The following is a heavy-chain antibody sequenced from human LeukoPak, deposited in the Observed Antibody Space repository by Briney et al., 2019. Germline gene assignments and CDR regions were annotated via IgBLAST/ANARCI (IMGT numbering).Heavy chain of an antibody. D-gene: IGHD2-2*01. Sequence: GGSLRLSCAASGFTFSSYWMSWVRQAPGKGLEWVANIKQDGSEKYYVDSVKGRFTISRDNAKNSLYLQMNSLRAEDTAVYYCARGRCSSTSCYAPSAFDIWGQGTMVTVSS. V-gene: IGHV3-7*01. CDR2: IKQDGSEK. CDR3: ARGRCSSTSCYAPSAFDI. CDR1: GFTFSSYW. J-gene: IGHJ3*02.